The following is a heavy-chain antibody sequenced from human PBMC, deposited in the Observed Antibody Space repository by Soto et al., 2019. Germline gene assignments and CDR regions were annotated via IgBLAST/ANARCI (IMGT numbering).Heavy chain of an antibody. CDR3: AHRAYYYGSGSYYTH. J-gene: IGHJ4*02. CDR1: GFSLSTREVG. V-gene: IGHV2-5*02. CDR2: IYWDDDK. D-gene: IGHD3-10*01. Sequence: QITLKESGPPLVKPTQTLTLTCTFSGFSLSTREVGVGWIRQPPGKALEWLALIYWDDDKRYRPSLKRRLTLVKGTYKNLVILVMTNMDPEDTATYYCAHRAYYYGSGSYYTHWGQGILVTVSS.